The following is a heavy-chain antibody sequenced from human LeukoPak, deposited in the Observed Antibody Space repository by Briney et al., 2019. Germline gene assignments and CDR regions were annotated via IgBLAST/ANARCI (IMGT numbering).Heavy chain of an antibody. CDR3: ASSMDCSSTSCSELDAFDI. Sequence: SETLSLTCTVSGGSISSGDYYWSWIRQPPGKGLEWIGYIYYSGSTYYNPSLKSRVTISVDTSKKQFSLKLSSVTAADTAVYYCASSMDCSSTSCSELDAFDIWGQGTMVTVSS. CDR1: GGSISSGDYY. V-gene: IGHV4-30-4*01. J-gene: IGHJ3*02. CDR2: IYYSGST. D-gene: IGHD2-2*01.